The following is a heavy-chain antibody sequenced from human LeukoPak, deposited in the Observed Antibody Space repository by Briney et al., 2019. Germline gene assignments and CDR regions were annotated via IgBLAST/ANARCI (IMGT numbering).Heavy chain of an antibody. CDR2: IYTSGST. CDR3: ARAGAYSYGSEYYFDY. Sequence: PSETLSLTCTVSGGSISSGSYYWSWIRQPAGKGLEWIGRIYTSGSTNYNPSLKSRVTISVDTSKNQFSLKLSSVTAADTAVYYCARAGAYSYGSEYYFDYWGQGTLATVSS. V-gene: IGHV4-61*02. CDR1: GGSISSGSYY. J-gene: IGHJ4*02. D-gene: IGHD5-18*01.